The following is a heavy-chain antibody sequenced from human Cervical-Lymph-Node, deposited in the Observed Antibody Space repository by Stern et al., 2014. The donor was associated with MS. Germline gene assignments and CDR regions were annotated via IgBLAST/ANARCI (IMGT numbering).Heavy chain of an antibody. CDR3: TTDEVANFAH. Sequence: EVQLVESGGGLVEPGGSLRLSCAASGFIFSKAWMTWVRQAPGKGLAWVGRIKPKTAGETTNYSTPVQGRFTISRDDSKNIMFLHMSSLRTDDTAVYYCTTDEVANFAHWGPGILVTVSS. J-gene: IGHJ5*02. CDR2: IKPKTAGETT. CDR1: GFIFSKAW. V-gene: IGHV3-15*01.